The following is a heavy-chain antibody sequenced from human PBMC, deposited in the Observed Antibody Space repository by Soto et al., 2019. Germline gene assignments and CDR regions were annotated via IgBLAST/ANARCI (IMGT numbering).Heavy chain of an antibody. CDR3: ARGRILYRD. J-gene: IGHJ4*02. V-gene: IGHV4-34*01. D-gene: IGHD2-15*01. CDR2: INHSGST. CDR1: GGSFSGYY. Sequence: SETLSLTCAVYGGSFSGYYWSWIRQPPGKGLEWIGEINHSGSTNYNPSLKSRVTISVDTSKNQFSLKLSSVTAADTAVYYCARGRILYRDWGQGTLVTVSS.